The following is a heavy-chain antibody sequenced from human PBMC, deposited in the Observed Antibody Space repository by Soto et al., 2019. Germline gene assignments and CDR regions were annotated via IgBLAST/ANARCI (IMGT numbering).Heavy chain of an antibody. CDR2: IWYDGSNK. D-gene: IGHD5-18*01. CDR3: ARDLRLRNTAMVLGY. Sequence: GGSLRLSCAASGFTFSSYGMHWVRQAPGKGLEWVAVIWYDGSNKYYADSVKGRFTISRDNSKNTLYLQMNSLRVEDTAVYYCARDLRLRNTAMVLGYWGQGTLVTVSS. J-gene: IGHJ4*02. V-gene: IGHV3-33*01. CDR1: GFTFSSYG.